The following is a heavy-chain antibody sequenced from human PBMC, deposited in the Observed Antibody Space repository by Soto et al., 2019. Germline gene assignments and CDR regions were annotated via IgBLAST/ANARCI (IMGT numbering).Heavy chain of an antibody. V-gene: IGHV5-51*01. J-gene: IGHJ4*02. CDR1: GYSLTSYW. D-gene: IGHD3-22*01. CDR3: ATLSYYDSHGAFDY. CDR2: IYPGDSDT. Sequence: PGESLKISCKGSGYSLTSYWIGWVRQKPGKGLEWMGIIYPGDSDTKYSPSFRGQVTISADKSTGTAYLQWGSLKASDTAIYFCATLSYYDSHGAFDYWGQGTLVTVSS.